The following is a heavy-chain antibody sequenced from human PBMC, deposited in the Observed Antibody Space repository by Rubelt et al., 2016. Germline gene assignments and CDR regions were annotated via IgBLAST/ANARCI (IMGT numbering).Heavy chain of an antibody. D-gene: IGHD2-21*01. CDR1: GYTFTKYG. CDR3: VVDAFDI. Sequence: QVQLVQSGAEVKKPGASVKVSCKASGYTFTKYGVSWVRQAPGQGLEWMGWISTYNGNTNYAQKLQGRVTMTTDKSTSTAYIDLRSLRSDDTAVYYCVVDAFDIWGQGTMVTVSS. J-gene: IGHJ3*02. CDR2: ISTYNGNT. V-gene: IGHV1-18*01.